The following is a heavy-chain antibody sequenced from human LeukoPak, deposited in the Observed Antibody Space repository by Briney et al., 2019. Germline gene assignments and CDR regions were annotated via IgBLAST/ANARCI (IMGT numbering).Heavy chain of an antibody. J-gene: IGHJ4*02. V-gene: IGHV1-69*04. D-gene: IGHD6-13*01. CDR1: GGTFSSYA. CDR2: IIPILGIA. Sequence: ASVKVSCKASGGTFSSYAISWVRQAPGQGLEWMGRIIPILGIANYAQKFQGRVTITADKSTSTAYMELSSLRSEDTAVYYCATIAAAGSRRDYWGQGTLVTASS. CDR3: ATIAAAGSRRDY.